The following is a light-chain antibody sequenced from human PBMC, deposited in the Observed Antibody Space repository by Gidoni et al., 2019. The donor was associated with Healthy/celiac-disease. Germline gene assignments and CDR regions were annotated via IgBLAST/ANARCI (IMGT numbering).Light chain of an antibody. J-gene: IGLJ2*01. Sequence: QSVLPQPPAASGTPGPTVTISCSGSSSNIGSNYVYWYQQLPGTAPKLLIYRNNQRPSGVPDRFSGSKSGTSASLAISGLRSEDEADYYCAAWDDSLSGHVVFGGGTKLTVL. V-gene: IGLV1-47*01. CDR1: SSNIGSNY. CDR2: RNN. CDR3: AAWDDSLSGHVV.